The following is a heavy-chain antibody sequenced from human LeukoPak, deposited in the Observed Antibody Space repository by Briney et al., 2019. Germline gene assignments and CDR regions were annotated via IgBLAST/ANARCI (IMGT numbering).Heavy chain of an antibody. Sequence: SETLSLTCTVSGGSISSGSYYWSWIRQPAGKGLEWIGRIYTSGSTNYNPSLKSRVTISVDTSKNQFSLKLSSVTAADTAVYXXXXXVFYDSSGXRYYYYXDVWGKGTTVTVSS. CDR2: IYTSGST. D-gene: IGHD3-22*01. V-gene: IGHV4-61*02. CDR3: XXXVFYDSSGXRYYYYXDV. CDR1: GGSISSGSYY. J-gene: IGHJ6*03.